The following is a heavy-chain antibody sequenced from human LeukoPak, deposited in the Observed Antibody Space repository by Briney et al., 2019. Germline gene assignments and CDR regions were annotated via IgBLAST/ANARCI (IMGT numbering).Heavy chain of an antibody. V-gene: IGHV3-7*01. CDR2: IKQDGSEK. CDR1: GFTFSSYW. D-gene: IGHD6-13*01. CDR3: ASHRDSSSWYGVFDY. J-gene: IGHJ4*02. Sequence: GGSLRLSCAASGFTFSSYWMSWARQAPGKGLEWVANIKQDGSEKYYVDSVKGRFTISRDNAKNSLYLQMNSLRAEDTAVYYCASHRDSSSWYGVFDYWGQGTLVTVSS.